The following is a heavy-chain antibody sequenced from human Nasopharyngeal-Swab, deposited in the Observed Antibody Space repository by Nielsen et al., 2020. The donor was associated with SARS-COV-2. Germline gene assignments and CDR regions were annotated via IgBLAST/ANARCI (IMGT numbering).Heavy chain of an antibody. CDR3: ARSYDFWGGYHYNWFDP. V-gene: IGHV4-61*02. CDR1: GGSISSGSYY. Sequence: LRLSCTVSGGSISSGSYYWSWIRQPAGKGLEWIGRIYTSGSTNYNPSLKSRVTISVDTSKNQFSLKLISVTAADTAVYYCARSYDFWGGYHYNWFDPWGQGTLVTVSS. CDR2: IYTSGST. J-gene: IGHJ5*02. D-gene: IGHD3-3*01.